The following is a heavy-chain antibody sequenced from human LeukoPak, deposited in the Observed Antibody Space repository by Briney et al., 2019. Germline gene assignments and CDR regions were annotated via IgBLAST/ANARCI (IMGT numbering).Heavy chain of an antibody. D-gene: IGHD1-26*01. Sequence: SETLSLTCAVYGGPFNGYYWSWIRQPPGKGLEWIGEINHSGSTNYNPSLKSRVTISVDTSKNQFSLKLSSVTAADTAVYYCARGVGAFDYWGQGTLVTVSS. CDR1: GGPFNGYY. J-gene: IGHJ4*02. CDR2: INHSGST. V-gene: IGHV4-34*01. CDR3: ARGVGAFDY.